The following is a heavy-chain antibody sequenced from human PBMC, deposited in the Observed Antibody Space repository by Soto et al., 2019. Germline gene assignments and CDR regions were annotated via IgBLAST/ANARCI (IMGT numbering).Heavy chain of an antibody. J-gene: IGHJ4*02. CDR2: ISGSGGST. CDR1: GFTFSSYA. CDR3: ARDVRVLLWFGELQGGYFDY. D-gene: IGHD3-10*01. Sequence: GGSLRLSCAASGFTFSSYAMSWVRQAPGKGLEWVSAISGSGGSTYYADSVKGRFTISRDNSKNTLYLQMNSLRAEDTAVYYCARDVRVLLWFGELQGGYFDYWGQGTLVTVSS. V-gene: IGHV3-23*01.